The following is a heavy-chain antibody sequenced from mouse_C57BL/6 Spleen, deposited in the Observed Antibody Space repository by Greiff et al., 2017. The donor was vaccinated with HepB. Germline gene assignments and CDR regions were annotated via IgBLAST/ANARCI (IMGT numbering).Heavy chain of an antibody. CDR1: GYAFSSSW. CDR3: ARCSSSYWYFDV. Sequence: VQLQQSGPELVKPGASVKISCKASGYAFSSSWMNWVKQRPGKGLEWIGRIYPGDGDTNYNGKFKGKATLTADKSSSTAYMQLSSLTSEDSAVSFCARCSSSYWYFDVWGTGTTVTVSS. J-gene: IGHJ1*03. CDR2: IYPGDGDT. V-gene: IGHV1-82*01. D-gene: IGHD1-1*01.